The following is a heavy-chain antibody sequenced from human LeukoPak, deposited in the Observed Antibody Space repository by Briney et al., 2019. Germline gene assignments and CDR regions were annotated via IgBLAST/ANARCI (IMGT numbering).Heavy chain of an antibody. J-gene: IGHJ4*02. Sequence: WASVKVSCKASGYTFTISHIHWVRQAPGQGLEWMGVINPSGDSTTYAQNFQGRVTMTRDTSTSTVYMELRSLRSEDTAIYYCAKLATSDTGETYWGQGTLVTVSS. V-gene: IGHV1-46*01. CDR2: INPSGDST. D-gene: IGHD3-16*01. CDR3: AKLATSDTGETY. CDR1: GYTFTISH.